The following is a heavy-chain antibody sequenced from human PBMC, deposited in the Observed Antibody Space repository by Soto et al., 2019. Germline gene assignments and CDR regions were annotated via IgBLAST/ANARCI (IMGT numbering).Heavy chain of an antibody. CDR3: VRGGKIAGAFDI. CDR1: GFTFSDYG. J-gene: IGHJ3*02. CDR2: IWSDGIQK. V-gene: IGHV3-33*01. Sequence: QVQLVESGGGVVQSGRSLRRSCTTSGFTFSDYGMHWVRQAPGKGLEWVAVIWSDGIQKYYPDSVKGRFTISRDNSENTLYLRMNSLTVEDTAVYYCVRGGKIAGAFDIWGQGTMVTVS. D-gene: IGHD2-21*01.